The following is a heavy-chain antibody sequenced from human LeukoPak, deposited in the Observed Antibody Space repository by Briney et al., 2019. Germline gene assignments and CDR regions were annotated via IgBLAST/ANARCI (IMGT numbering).Heavy chain of an antibody. J-gene: IGHJ4*02. CDR1: GYTFTGYY. Sequence: GASVKVSCKASGYTFTGYYMHWVRQAPGQGLEWMGWINPNSGGTNYAQKFQGRVTMTRDTSISTAYMELSRLRSDDTAVYYCARERSIGRSNYYGSGSYHYWGQGTLVTVSS. CDR3: ARERSIGRSNYYGSGSYHY. CDR2: INPNSGGT. V-gene: IGHV1-2*02. D-gene: IGHD3-10*01.